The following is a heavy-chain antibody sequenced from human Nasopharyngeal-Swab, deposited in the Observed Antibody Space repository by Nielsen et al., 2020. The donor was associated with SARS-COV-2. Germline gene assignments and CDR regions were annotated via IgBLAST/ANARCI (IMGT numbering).Heavy chain of an antibody. CDR3: ARDRGYSYGDPLSYFDY. CDR2: INHSGST. J-gene: IGHJ4*02. Sequence: WIRQPPGKGLEWIGEINHSGSTNYNPSLKSRVTISVDKSKNQFSLKLRSVTAADTAVYYCARDRGYSYGDPLSYFDYWGQGTLVTVSS. D-gene: IGHD5-18*01. V-gene: IGHV4-34*01.